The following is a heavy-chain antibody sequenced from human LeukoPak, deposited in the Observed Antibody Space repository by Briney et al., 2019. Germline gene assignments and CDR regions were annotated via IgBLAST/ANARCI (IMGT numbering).Heavy chain of an antibody. V-gene: IGHV1-69*06. CDR3: ARDPDVVVVAATDHFDY. D-gene: IGHD2-15*01. CDR1: GGTFSSYA. CDR2: IIPIFGTA. Sequence: ASVKVSCMASGGTFSSYAISWVRQAPGQGLEWMGRIIPIFGTANYAQKFQGRVTITADKSTSTAYMELSSLRSEDTAVYYCARDPDVVVVAATDHFDYWGQGTLVTVSS. J-gene: IGHJ4*02.